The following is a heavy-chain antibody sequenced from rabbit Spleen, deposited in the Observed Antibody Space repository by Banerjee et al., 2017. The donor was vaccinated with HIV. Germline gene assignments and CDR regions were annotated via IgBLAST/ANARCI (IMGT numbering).Heavy chain of an antibody. CDR2: INASTGKP. CDR3: ARDLVGVIGWNFYL. V-gene: IGHV1S45*01. J-gene: IGHJ4*01. Sequence: QQQLEESGGDLVKPGASLTLTCKASGFSFSDRDVMCWVRQAPGKGLEWIACINASTGKPVYATWASGRFTISRTSSTTVTLRMTSLTAADRATYFCARDLVGVIGWNFYLWGPGTLVTVS. D-gene: IGHD1-1*01. CDR1: GFSFSDRDV.